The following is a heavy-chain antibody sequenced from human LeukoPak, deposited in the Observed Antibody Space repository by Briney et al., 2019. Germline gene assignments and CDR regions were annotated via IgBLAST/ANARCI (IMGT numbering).Heavy chain of an antibody. Sequence: GGSLRLSCAASGFTFSSYAMSWVRQAPGKGLEWVSAISGSGGSTYYADSVKGRFTISRDNSKNTLYLQRNSLRAEDTAVYYCAKGIEYSYGSFDYWGQGTLVTVSS. D-gene: IGHD5-18*01. V-gene: IGHV3-23*01. CDR3: AKGIEYSYGSFDY. J-gene: IGHJ4*02. CDR1: GFTFSSYA. CDR2: ISGSGGST.